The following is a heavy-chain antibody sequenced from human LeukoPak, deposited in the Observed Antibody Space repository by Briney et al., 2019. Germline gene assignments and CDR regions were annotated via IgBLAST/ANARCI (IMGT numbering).Heavy chain of an antibody. CDR3: ARVPGGYLSYYGMDV. CDR2: VHDGGTT. J-gene: IGHJ6*02. V-gene: IGHV4-4*02. D-gene: IGHD6-25*01. CDR1: GDSISSGTY. Sequence: SGTLSLTCVVSGDSISSGTYWSWIRQPPGEGLEWIGEVHDGGTTKSNPSLRSRVTISVDKSKNQFSLKLSSVTAADTAVYYCARVPGGYLSYYGMDVWGQGTTVTVSS.